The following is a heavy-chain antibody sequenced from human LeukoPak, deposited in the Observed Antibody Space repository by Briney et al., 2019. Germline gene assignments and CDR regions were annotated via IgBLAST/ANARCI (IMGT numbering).Heavy chain of an antibody. J-gene: IGHJ4*02. CDR2: IYPGDSDT. D-gene: IGHD4-11*01. Sequence: WIRQPPGKGLEWMGIIYPGDSDTRYSPSFQGQVTISADKSISTAYLQWSSLKASDTAMYYCARRDYSNYVGYWGQGTLVTVSS. V-gene: IGHV5-51*01. CDR3: ARRDYSNYVGY.